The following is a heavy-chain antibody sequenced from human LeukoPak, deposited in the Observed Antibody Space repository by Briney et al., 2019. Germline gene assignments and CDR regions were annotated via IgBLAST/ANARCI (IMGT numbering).Heavy chain of an antibody. CDR1: GFTFSSYA. V-gene: IGHV3-30*04. D-gene: IGHD6-13*01. J-gene: IGHJ4*02. CDR3: ARGDSSRYFDY. CDR2: ISYDGSNK. Sequence: GGSLRLSCPASGFTFSSYAMHWVRQAPGKGLEWVAVISYDGSNKYYADSVKGRFTISRDNSKNTLYLQMNSLRAEDTAVYYCARGDSSRYFDYWGQGTLVTVSS.